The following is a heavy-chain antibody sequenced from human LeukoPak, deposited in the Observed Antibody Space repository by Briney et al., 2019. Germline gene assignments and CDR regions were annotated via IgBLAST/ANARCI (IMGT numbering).Heavy chain of an antibody. CDR3: AGWYRNAFDV. Sequence: PGGSLRLSCAASGFTVSGNYMTWVRQAPGKGLEWVSLIYSGGDSTHYADSVKGRFTISKDYSKSMLHLQMNNLRAEDTAVYHCAGWYRNAFDVWGQGIMVTVSS. V-gene: IGHV3-53*01. CDR2: IYSGGDST. D-gene: IGHD6-19*01. J-gene: IGHJ3*01. CDR1: GFTVSGNY.